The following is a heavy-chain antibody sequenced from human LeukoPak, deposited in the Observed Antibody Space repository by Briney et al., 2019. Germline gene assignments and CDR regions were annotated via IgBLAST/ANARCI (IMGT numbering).Heavy chain of an antibody. CDR2: ISSSSSTI. CDR1: GFTFSSYG. CDR3: ARDQGAYCSGGSCTAFDM. V-gene: IGHV3-48*01. J-gene: IGHJ3*02. D-gene: IGHD2-15*01. Sequence: PGGSLRLSCAASGFTFSSYGMTWVRQAPGKGLEWVSYISSSSSTIYYADSVKGRFTISRDNAKNSLYLQLNSLRAEDTAVYYCARDQGAYCSGGSCTAFDMWGQGTMVTVST.